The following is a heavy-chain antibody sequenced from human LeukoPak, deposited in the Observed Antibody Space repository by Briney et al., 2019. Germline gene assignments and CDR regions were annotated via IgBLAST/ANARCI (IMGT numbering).Heavy chain of an antibody. V-gene: IGHV3-48*04. CDR3: ASTNWFDP. Sequence: QPGGSLRLSCAASGFIFRSYSMNWVRQAPGKGLEWVSYISSSGSTIYYADSVKGRFTISRDNAKNSLYLQMNSLRAEDTAVYHCASTNWFDPWGQGTLVIVSS. CDR2: ISSSGSTI. CDR1: GFIFRSYS. J-gene: IGHJ5*02.